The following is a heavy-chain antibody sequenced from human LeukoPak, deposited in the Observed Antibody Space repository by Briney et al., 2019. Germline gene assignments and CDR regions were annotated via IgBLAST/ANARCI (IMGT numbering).Heavy chain of an antibody. V-gene: IGHV3-66*04. J-gene: IGHJ4*02. D-gene: IGHD5-18*01. CDR2: IYSGGST. CDR3: ARRGDSYGDSFEY. CDR1: GFTASSSY. Sequence: GGSLRLSCAASGFTASSSYMSWVRQAPGKGLEWVSVIYSGGSTYYAESVKGRFTVSRDNSKNTLYLQTNSLRDEDTAVYYCARRGDSYGDSFEYWGQGTLVTVSS.